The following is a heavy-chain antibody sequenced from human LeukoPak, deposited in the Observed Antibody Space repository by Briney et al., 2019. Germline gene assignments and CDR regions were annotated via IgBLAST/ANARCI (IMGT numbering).Heavy chain of an antibody. Sequence: GGSLRLSCAASGFTFDDYGMSWVRQAPGKGGEWVSGINWNGGSTGYADSVKGRFTISRDNAKNRLYLQMNSLRAEDTALYYCARTRNSGSYEPSDYWGQGTLVTVSS. CDR2: INWNGGST. CDR3: ARTRNSGSYEPSDY. CDR1: GFTFDDYG. J-gene: IGHJ4*02. V-gene: IGHV3-20*04. D-gene: IGHD1-26*01.